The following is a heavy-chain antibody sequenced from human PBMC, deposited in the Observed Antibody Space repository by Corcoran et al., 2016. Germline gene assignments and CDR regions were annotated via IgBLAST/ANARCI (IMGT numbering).Heavy chain of an antibody. CDR1: GFTFSSYW. CDR3: ARDFVVVAGINWFDP. D-gene: IGHD6-19*01. CDR2: INSDGSST. V-gene: IGHV3-74*01. J-gene: IGHJ5*02. Sequence: EVQLVESGGGLVQPGGSLRLSCAASGFTFSSYWMHWVRQAPGKGLVWVSRINSDGSSTSYADSVQGRFTISRDNAKNTLYLQMNSLRAEDTAVDYCARDFVVVAGINWFDPWGQGTLVTVSS.